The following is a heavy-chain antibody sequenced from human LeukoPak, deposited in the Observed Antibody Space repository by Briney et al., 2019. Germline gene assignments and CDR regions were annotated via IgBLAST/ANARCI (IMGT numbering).Heavy chain of an antibody. D-gene: IGHD3-3*01. V-gene: IGHV4-39*07. J-gene: IGHJ4*02. CDR3: ARDHFGQDY. CDR2: IYDSGST. Sequence: PSETLSLTCTVSGGSIRSSYYYWGWIRQPPGKGLEWIGSIYDSGSTNYNPSLKSRVTISVDTSKNQFSLKLSSVTAADTAVYYCARDHFGQDYWGQGTLVTVSS. CDR1: GGSIRSSYYY.